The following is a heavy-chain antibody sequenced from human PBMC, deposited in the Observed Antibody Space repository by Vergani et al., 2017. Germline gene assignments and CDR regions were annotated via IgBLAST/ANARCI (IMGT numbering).Heavy chain of an antibody. D-gene: IGHD2-15*01. V-gene: IGHV4-30-2*01. CDR2: IYHSGST. J-gene: IGHJ2*01. Sequence: QLQLQESGSGLVKPSQTLSLTCAVSGGSISSGGYSWSWIRQPPGKGREWIGYIYHSGSTYYNPSLKSRVTISVDRSKNQFSLKLSSVTAADTAVYYCARVFDTLYRYFDLWGRGTLVTVSS. CDR1: GGSISSGGYS. CDR3: ARVFDTLYRYFDL.